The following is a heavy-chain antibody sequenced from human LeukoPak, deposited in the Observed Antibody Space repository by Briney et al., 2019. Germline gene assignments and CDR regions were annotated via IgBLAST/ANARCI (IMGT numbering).Heavy chain of an antibody. D-gene: IGHD3-22*01. Sequence: PGGSLRLSCAASGFTFSSNAMSWVRQAPGKGLEWVSAIRGSGDSTFYADSVKGRFTISRDNSKNTLYLQMNSLRAEDTAVYYCARHTGSGYYYGNWGQGTLVTVSS. CDR3: ARHTGSGYYYGN. CDR1: GFTFSSNA. J-gene: IGHJ4*02. CDR2: IRGSGDST. V-gene: IGHV3-23*01.